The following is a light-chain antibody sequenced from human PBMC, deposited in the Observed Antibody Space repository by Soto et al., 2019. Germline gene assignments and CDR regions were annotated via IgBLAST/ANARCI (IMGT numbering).Light chain of an antibody. Sequence: QPVLTQSPSASASLGASVKLTCTLSIGHSNYAIAWHQQQPEKGPRYLMKLNNDGSHTKGDGIPDRFSGSSSGAERYLTISSLQSEDEADYYCQTWGTGIWVFGGGTKLTVL. CDR3: QTWGTGIWV. CDR2: LNNDGSH. J-gene: IGLJ3*02. V-gene: IGLV4-69*01. CDR1: IGHSNYA.